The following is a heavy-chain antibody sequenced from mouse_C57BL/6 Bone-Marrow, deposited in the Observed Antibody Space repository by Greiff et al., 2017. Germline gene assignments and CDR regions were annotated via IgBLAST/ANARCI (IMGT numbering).Heavy chain of an antibody. V-gene: IGHV1-50*01. CDR1: GYTFTSYW. J-gene: IGHJ2*01. Sequence: VQLQQPGAELVKPGASVKLSCTASGYTFTSYWMQWVKQRPGQGLEWIGEIDPSDSYPNYTQKFKGKATLTVDTSSSTAYMQLSSLTSEDAAVYYCARRISTKDFDYWGQGTTLTVSS. CDR2: IDPSDSYP. D-gene: IGHD5-2*01. CDR3: ARRISTKDFDY.